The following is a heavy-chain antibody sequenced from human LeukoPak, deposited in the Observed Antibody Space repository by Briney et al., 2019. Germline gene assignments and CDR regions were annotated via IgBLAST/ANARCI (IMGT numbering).Heavy chain of an antibody. J-gene: IGHJ4*02. D-gene: IGHD6-13*01. Sequence: ASVKVSCKASGYTFTSYGISWVRQAPGQGLEWMGWISAYNGNTNYAQKLQGRVTMTTDISTSTAYMELRGLRSDDTAVYYCARGRYSSSWYHFDYWGQGTLVTVSS. CDR3: ARGRYSSSWYHFDY. CDR2: ISAYNGNT. CDR1: GYTFTSYG. V-gene: IGHV1-18*01.